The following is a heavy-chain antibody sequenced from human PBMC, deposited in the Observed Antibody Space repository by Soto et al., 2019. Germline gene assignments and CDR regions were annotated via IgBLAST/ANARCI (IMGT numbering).Heavy chain of an antibody. CDR1: GFTFSSYA. CDR2: ISGSGGST. Sequence: GGSLRRSCAASGFTFSSYAMNWVRQAPGKGLEWVSSISGSGGSTYFADSVKGRITISRDNCKNTQYLQMNSLRAGDTSLYYCSKSVVPAGRWFEPWGQGTLVTVSS. J-gene: IGHJ5*02. D-gene: IGHD2-2*01. CDR3: SKSVVPAGRWFEP. V-gene: IGHV3-23*01.